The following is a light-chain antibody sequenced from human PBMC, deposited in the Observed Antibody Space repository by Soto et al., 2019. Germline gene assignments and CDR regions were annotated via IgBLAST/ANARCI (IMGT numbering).Light chain of an antibody. J-gene: IGKJ5*01. V-gene: IGKV3-11*01. Sequence: EIVLTQSPAALSLSPGERATLSCRASQGVSSYLAWYQQRPGQAPRLLIYDASNRAPGVPTRFSGSGSGTDFTLTISSLEPEDFAVYYCQQRTNWPRLTFGQGTRLEIK. CDR1: QGVSSY. CDR3: QQRTNWPRLT. CDR2: DAS.